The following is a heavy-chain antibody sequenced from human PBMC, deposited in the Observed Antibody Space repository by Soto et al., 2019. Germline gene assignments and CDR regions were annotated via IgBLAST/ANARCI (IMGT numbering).Heavy chain of an antibody. Sequence: QVQLVQSGAEVKKPGASVRVSCKASGYTFTHYYIHWVRQAPGQGLEWLGRINPKSGGTSTAQKFQGWVTMTRDRSISTVYMELTRLRSDDTAVYFCARGHSTDCSNGVCSFFYNHEMDVWGQGTTVTVSS. CDR3: ARGHSTDCSNGVCSFFYNHEMDV. CDR2: INPKSGGT. V-gene: IGHV1-2*04. D-gene: IGHD2-8*01. J-gene: IGHJ6*02. CDR1: GYTFTHYY.